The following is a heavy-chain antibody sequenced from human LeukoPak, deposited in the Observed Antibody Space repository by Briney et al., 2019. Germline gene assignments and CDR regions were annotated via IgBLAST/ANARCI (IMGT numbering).Heavy chain of an antibody. Sequence: PGGSLRLSCAVSGFTFSSYWMHWVRQAPGKGLVWVSRINSDGSSTSHADSVKGRFTISRDNSKNTLYLQMNSLRAEDTAVYYCAKDRGQWLVRGSAMDYWGQGTLVTVAS. CDR1: GFTFSSYW. CDR3: AKDRGQWLVRGSAMDY. V-gene: IGHV3-74*01. J-gene: IGHJ4*02. CDR2: INSDGSST. D-gene: IGHD6-19*01.